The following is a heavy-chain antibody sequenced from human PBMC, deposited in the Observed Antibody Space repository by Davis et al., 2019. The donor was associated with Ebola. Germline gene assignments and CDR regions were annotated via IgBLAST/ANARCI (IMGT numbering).Heavy chain of an antibody. D-gene: IGHD3-3*01. J-gene: IGHJ6*02. V-gene: IGHV1-18*01. CDR1: GYSFTNYG. CDR3: AGDRVTIFGVVIDYYYGMDV. Sequence: AASVKVSCKASGYSFTNYGISWVRQAPGQGLEWMEWISAYNGNTNYAQKYQGRVTMTTDTSTSTAYMELRSLRSDDTAVYYCAGDRVTIFGVVIDYYYGMDVWGQGTTVTVSS. CDR2: ISAYNGNT.